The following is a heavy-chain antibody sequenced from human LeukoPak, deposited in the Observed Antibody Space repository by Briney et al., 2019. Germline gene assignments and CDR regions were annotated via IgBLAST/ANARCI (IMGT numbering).Heavy chain of an antibody. V-gene: IGHV3-21*01. Sequence: GGSLRLSCAASGFTFRSYWMHWVRQAPGKGLEWVSSISSSSDYIYYADSVKGRFTISRDNAKNSLYLQINSLRAEDTAVYYCARDQYSRQALEGFDVWGKGTTVTVSS. CDR1: GFTFRSYW. D-gene: IGHD6-6*01. CDR3: ARDQYSRQALEGFDV. J-gene: IGHJ6*04. CDR2: ISSSSDYI.